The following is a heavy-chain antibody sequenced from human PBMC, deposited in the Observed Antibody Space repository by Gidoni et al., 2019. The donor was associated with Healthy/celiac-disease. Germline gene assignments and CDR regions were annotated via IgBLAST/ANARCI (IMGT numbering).Heavy chain of an antibody. J-gene: IGHJ4*02. V-gene: IGHV4-39*01. CDR2: IYYSGST. D-gene: IGHD2-15*01. CDR3: ARLLGGWVAAQTLFDY. CDR1: GGSISSSSYY. Sequence: QLQLQESGPGLVKPSETLSLTCTVSGGSISSSSYYWGWIRQPPGKGLEWIGSIYYSGSTYYNPSLKSRVTISVDTSKNQFSLKLSSVTAADTAVYYCARLLGGWVAAQTLFDYWGQGTLVTVSS.